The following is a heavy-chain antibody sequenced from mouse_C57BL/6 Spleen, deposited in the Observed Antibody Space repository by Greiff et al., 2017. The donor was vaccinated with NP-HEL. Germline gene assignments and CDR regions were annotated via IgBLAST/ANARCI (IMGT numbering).Heavy chain of an antibody. CDR1: GFTFSDYG. Sequence: EVQRVESGGGLVKPGGSLKLSCAASGFTFSDYGMHWVRQAPEKGLEWVAYISSGSSTIYYADTVKGRFTISRDNAKNTLFLQMTSLRSEDTAMYYCARGSYGSSLYAMDYWGQGTSVTVSS. D-gene: IGHD1-1*01. CDR3: ARGSYGSSLYAMDY. J-gene: IGHJ4*01. V-gene: IGHV5-17*01. CDR2: ISSGSSTI.